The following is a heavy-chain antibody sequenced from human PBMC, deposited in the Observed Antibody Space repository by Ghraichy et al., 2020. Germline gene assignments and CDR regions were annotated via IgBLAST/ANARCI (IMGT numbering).Heavy chain of an antibody. CDR2: INAYNGNT. CDR1: GYTYISYD. J-gene: IGHJ4*02. V-gene: IGHV1-18*01. Sequence: ASVKVSCKASGYTYISYDISWVRQAPGQGLEWMGCINAYNGNTKYLQKFQGRVTMTTDKSTSTAYMELGSLTSDDTAVYYCARDLTGKRPFDSWGQGTQVIVSS. CDR3: ARDLTGKRPFDS. D-gene: IGHD3-9*01.